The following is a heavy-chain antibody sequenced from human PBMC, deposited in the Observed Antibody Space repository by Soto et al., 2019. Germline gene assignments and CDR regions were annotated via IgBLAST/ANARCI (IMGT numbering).Heavy chain of an antibody. Sequence: QVQLQQWGAGLLKPSETLSLTCAVYGGSFIGSYCTWLRQPPRKALEWIGDINLSGSTNYNPSLKRRVTISLDSSKTQLSPKLSSVTAADTAMYYCARANLLRLGELSWGGPNRFAPWGQGTRDTVSS. CDR2: INLSGST. CDR3: ARANLLRLGELSWGGPNRFAP. J-gene: IGHJ5*02. D-gene: IGHD3-16*02. CDR1: GGSFIGSY. V-gene: IGHV4-34*01.